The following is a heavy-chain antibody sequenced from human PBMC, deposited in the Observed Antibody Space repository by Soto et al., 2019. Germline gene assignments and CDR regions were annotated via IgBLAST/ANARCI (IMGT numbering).Heavy chain of an antibody. V-gene: IGHV5-10-1*01. Sequence: PGESLKISCKGSGYSFTSYWISWVRQMPGKGLEWMGRIDPSDSYTNYSPSFQGHVTISADKSISTAYLQWSSLKASDTAMYYCARGVITIFGVVTYGMDVWGQGTTVTVSS. J-gene: IGHJ6*02. D-gene: IGHD3-3*01. CDR1: GYSFTSYW. CDR2: IDPSDSYT. CDR3: ARGVITIFGVVTYGMDV.